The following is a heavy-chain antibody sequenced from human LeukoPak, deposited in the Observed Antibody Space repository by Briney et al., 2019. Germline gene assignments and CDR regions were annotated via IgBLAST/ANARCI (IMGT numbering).Heavy chain of an antibody. Sequence: PSETLSLTCAVYGGSFSGYYWGWIRQPPGKGLEWIGTIHYTGSTYYTPSLRSRVTISVDTSKNQFSLSLNSVTAADTAVYYCARLGGYYDPPDYWGQGTLVTVSS. D-gene: IGHD3-22*01. CDR2: IHYTGST. CDR3: ARLGGYYDPPDY. CDR1: GGSFSGYY. J-gene: IGHJ4*02. V-gene: IGHV4-34*01.